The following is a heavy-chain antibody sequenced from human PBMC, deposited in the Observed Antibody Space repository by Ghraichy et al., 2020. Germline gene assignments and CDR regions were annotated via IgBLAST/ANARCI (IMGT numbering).Heavy chain of an antibody. V-gene: IGHV4-39*01. Sequence: ETLSLICTVSGASIRTRTYYWGWVRQTPGKGLEWIGSVYYTGTTHYNPSLKSRVTMSLDTSNNQFSLTLSPVTAADTAFYYCAAYGDFFNWFAPWGQGTLVTVSA. J-gene: IGHJ5*02. CDR1: GASIRTRTYY. D-gene: IGHD4-17*01. CDR2: VYYTGTT. CDR3: AAYGDFFNWFAP.